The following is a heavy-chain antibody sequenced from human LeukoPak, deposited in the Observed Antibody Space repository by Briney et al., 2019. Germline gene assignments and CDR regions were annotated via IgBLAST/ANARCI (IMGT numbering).Heavy chain of an antibody. D-gene: IGHD4-23*01. J-gene: IGHJ3*01. V-gene: IGHV1-3*01. Sequence: ASVKVSCKASGYTFTSYDMYWVRQAPGQRLEWMGWIIVGNGNTKYSQKLQGRVIITTDTSASTVYMELSSLRSEDTAVYYCARDAVVGTGIAFDVWGQGTMVTVSS. CDR2: IIVGNGNT. CDR3: ARDAVVGTGIAFDV. CDR1: GYTFTSYD.